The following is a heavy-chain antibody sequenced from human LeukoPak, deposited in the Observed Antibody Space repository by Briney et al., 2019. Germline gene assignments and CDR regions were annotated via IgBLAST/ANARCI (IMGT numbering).Heavy chain of an antibody. Sequence: PGGSLRLSCAAAGFTFSTYAMHWVRQAPGKGLEWVAVVSYDGSTEYYADSAKGRFTISRDNSKNTLYLQMNSLRAEDTAVYYCAKAYSSRPGYFDYWGQGTLVTVSS. D-gene: IGHD6-13*01. CDR3: AKAYSSRPGYFDY. CDR1: GFTFSTYA. V-gene: IGHV3-30*04. CDR2: VSYDGSTE. J-gene: IGHJ4*02.